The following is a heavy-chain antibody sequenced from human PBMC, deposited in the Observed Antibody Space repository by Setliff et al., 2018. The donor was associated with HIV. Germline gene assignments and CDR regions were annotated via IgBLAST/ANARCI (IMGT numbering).Heavy chain of an antibody. CDR2: FDPDDGET. J-gene: IGHJ5*02. Sequence: ASVKVSCKVSGYSLTELSMHWVRQAPGKGLEWMGGFDPDDGETVYAQQFQGRVTMTEDTSTDTAYMELTSLRSEDTAMYYCAPGSSGWFDPWGQGTLVTVSS. CDR1: GYSLTELS. CDR3: APGSSGWFDP. V-gene: IGHV1-24*01. D-gene: IGHD6-25*01.